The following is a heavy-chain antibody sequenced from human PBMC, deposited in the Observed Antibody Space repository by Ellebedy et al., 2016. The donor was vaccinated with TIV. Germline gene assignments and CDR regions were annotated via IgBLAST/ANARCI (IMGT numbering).Heavy chain of an antibody. CDR2: ISGSGGST. Sequence: GESLKISCAASGFTFSSYAMSWVRQAPGKGLEWVSAISGSGGSTYYADSVKGRFTISRDNSKNTLYLQMNSLRAEDTAVYYCAKVRHDSSGYYYHYFDYWGQGTLVTVSS. CDR3: AKVRHDSSGYYYHYFDY. V-gene: IGHV3-23*01. CDR1: GFTFSSYA. D-gene: IGHD3-22*01. J-gene: IGHJ4*02.